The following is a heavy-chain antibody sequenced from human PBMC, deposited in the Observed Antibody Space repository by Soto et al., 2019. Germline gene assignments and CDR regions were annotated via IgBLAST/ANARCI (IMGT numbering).Heavy chain of an antibody. Sequence: GGSLRLSCAASGFTFSSYAMHWVRQAPGKGLEYVSAISSNGGSTYYANSVKGRFTISRDNSKNTLYLQMGSLRAEDMAVYYCARDIYRPDCSGGSCYSGPGYWGQGTLVTVSS. V-gene: IGHV3-64*01. CDR3: ARDIYRPDCSGGSCYSGPGY. J-gene: IGHJ4*02. CDR1: GFTFSSYA. D-gene: IGHD2-15*01. CDR2: ISSNGGST.